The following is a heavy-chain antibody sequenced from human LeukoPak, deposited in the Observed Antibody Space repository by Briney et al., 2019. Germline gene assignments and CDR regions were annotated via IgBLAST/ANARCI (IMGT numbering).Heavy chain of an antibody. D-gene: IGHD2-21*01. CDR3: AKDHTHIVGGY. CDR1: GFTFSSYG. Sequence: GGSLRLSCAASGFTFSSYGMHWVRQAPGKGLEWVAVISYDGSNKYYADSVKGRFTISRDNSKNTLYLQMNSLRAEDTAVYYCAKDHTHIVGGYWGQGTLVTVSS. V-gene: IGHV3-30*18. J-gene: IGHJ4*02. CDR2: ISYDGSNK.